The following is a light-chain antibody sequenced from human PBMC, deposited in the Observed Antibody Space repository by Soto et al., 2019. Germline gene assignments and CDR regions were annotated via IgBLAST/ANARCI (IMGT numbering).Light chain of an antibody. CDR2: EVS. V-gene: IGLV2-8*01. J-gene: IGLJ2*01. CDR1: GSDVGGYNY. Sequence: QSALTQPPSASGSPGQPVTISCTGTGSDVGGYNYVSWYQHHPGKAPKLMLYEVSTRPSGVPDRFSGSKSGNTASLTVSGLQAEDEADYYCSSYAGSNIYVVFGGGTKLTVL. CDR3: SSYAGSNIYVV.